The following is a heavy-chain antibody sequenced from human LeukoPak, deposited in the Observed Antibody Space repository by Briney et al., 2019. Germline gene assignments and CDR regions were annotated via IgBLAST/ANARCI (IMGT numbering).Heavy chain of an antibody. D-gene: IGHD3-22*01. CDR1: GGSISSSSYY. V-gene: IGHV4-39*01. CDR2: IYYSGST. J-gene: IGHJ4*02. CDR3: ARHSYYDSSGYAG. Sequence: KPSETLSLTCTVSGGSISSSSYYWGWIRQPPGKGLEWIGSIYYSGSTYYNPSLKSRVTISVDTSKNQFSLKLSSVTAADTAVYYCARHSYYDSSGYAGWGQGTLVTVSS.